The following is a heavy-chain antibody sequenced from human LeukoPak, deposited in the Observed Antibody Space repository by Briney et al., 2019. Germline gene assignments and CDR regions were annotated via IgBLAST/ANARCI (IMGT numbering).Heavy chain of an antibody. CDR3: AKRQVRDIVVVVAGWNMDV. J-gene: IGHJ6*03. CDR2: ISGSGGST. V-gene: IGHV3-23*01. CDR1: GFTFSSYA. Sequence: PGGSLRLSCAASGFTFSSYAMSWVRQAPGKGLEWVSAISGSGGSTYYADSMKGRFTISRDNSKNTLYLQMNSLRAEDTAVYYCAKRQVRDIVVVVAGWNMDVWGKGTTVTVSS. D-gene: IGHD2-15*01.